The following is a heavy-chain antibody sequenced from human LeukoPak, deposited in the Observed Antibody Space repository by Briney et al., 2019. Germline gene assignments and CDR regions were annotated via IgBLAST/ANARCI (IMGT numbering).Heavy chain of an antibody. CDR2: INTDGSTT. Sequence: GGSLRLSCAASGFTFSNYWMHWVRQAPGKGLVWVSRINTDGSTTTYADSMKGRFTISRDNAKNTLYLQMNSLRAEDTAVYYCSTGAPGDNSQGSRDYWGQGTLVTVSS. D-gene: IGHD4-23*01. CDR3: STGAPGDNSQGSRDY. V-gene: IGHV3-74*01. J-gene: IGHJ4*02. CDR1: GFTFSNYW.